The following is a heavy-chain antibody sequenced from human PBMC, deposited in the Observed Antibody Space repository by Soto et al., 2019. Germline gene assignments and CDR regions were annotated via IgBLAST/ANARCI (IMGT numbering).Heavy chain of an antibody. CDR1: GGPFSGHY. CDR3: ARRGRYQLTWFDP. J-gene: IGHJ5*02. D-gene: IGHD2-2*01. CDR2: INHSGST. V-gene: IGHV4-34*01. Sequence: SETLSLTCAVSGGPFSGHYWSWIRQPPGKGLEWIGEINHSGSTNYNPSLKSRVTISVDTSKNQFSLKLSSVTAADTAVYYCARRGRYQLTWFDPWGQGTLVTVSS.